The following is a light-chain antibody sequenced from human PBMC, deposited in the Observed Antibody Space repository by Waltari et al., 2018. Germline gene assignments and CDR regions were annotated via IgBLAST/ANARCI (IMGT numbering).Light chain of an antibody. CDR2: VNSDGSH. CDR1: SGHSSNI. J-gene: IGLJ3*02. CDR3: ETGGHGTWV. Sequence: QLVLTQSPSASASLGASVKLTCTLSSGHSSNIIAWLQQQPGKGPRDLMQVNSDGSHRKGDGLPDRVSGSSSGAERYLTISSLQSEDEADYYCETGGHGTWVFGGGTKLTVL. V-gene: IGLV4-69*01.